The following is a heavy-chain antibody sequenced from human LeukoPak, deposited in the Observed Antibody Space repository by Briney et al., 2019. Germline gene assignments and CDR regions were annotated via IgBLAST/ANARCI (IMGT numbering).Heavy chain of an antibody. CDR2: IYYSGST. Sequence: PSETLSLTCTVSGGSISSYYWSWIRQPPGKGLEWIGYIYYSGSTNYNPSLKSRVTISVDTSKNQFSLKLSSVTAADTAVYYCARSGVRSNVFGEYPDYWGQGTLVTVSS. CDR1: GGSISSYY. CDR3: ARSGVRSNVFGEYPDY. V-gene: IGHV4-59*01. D-gene: IGHD3-10*02. J-gene: IGHJ4*02.